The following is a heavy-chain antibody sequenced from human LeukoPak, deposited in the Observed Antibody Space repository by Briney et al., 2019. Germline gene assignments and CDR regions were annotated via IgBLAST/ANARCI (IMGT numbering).Heavy chain of an antibody. J-gene: IGHJ4*02. V-gene: IGHV4-30-2*01. CDR2: IYHSGST. CDR1: GGSISSGGYS. Sequence: SETLSLTCAVSGGSISSGGYSWSWIRQPPGKGLEWIGYIYHSGSTYYNPSLKSRVTISVDRSKNQFSLKLSSVTAADTAVYYCARLGDRSGGTYFDYWGQGTLVTVSS. CDR3: ARLGDRSGGTYFDY. D-gene: IGHD6-19*01.